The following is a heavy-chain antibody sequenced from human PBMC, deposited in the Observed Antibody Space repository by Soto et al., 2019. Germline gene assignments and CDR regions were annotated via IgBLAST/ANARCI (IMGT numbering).Heavy chain of an antibody. CDR1: GGSISSGGYY. J-gene: IGHJ2*01. CDR3: ARAQPEKEGRWYFDL. D-gene: IGHD2-2*01. CDR2: IYYSGST. Sequence: QVQLQESGPGLVKPSQTLSLTCTVSGGSISSGGYYWSWIRQHPGKGLEWIGYIYYSGSTYYNPSLKGRVTISVDTSKNPFSLKVSSVTAADTAVYYCARAQPEKEGRWYFDLWGRGTLVTVSS. V-gene: IGHV4-31*03.